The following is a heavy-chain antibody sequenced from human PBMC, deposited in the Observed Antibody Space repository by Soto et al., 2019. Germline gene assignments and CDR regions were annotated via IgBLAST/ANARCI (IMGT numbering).Heavy chain of an antibody. V-gene: IGHV1-2*02. CDR2: INPNSGGT. CDR1: GYTFTGYY. CDR3: ARERGGSSSSYYFDY. Sequence: ASVKVSCKASGYTFTGYYMHWVRQAPGQGLEWMGWINPNSGGTNYAQKFQGRVTMTRDTSISTAYMELSRLRSDDTAVYYCARERGGSSSSYYFDYWGQGTLVTVSS. J-gene: IGHJ4*02. D-gene: IGHD6-13*01.